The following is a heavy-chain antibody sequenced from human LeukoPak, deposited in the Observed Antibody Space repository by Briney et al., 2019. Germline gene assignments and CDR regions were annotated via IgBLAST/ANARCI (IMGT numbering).Heavy chain of an antibody. J-gene: IGHJ4*02. CDR3: ARAWEGGSVAGPFDY. D-gene: IGHD6-19*01. V-gene: IGHV1-58*02. CDR2: IVVGSGNT. Sequence: ASVKVSCKASGFTFTSSAMQWVRQARGQRLEWIGWIVVGSGNTNYAQKFQERVTITRDMSTSTAYMELSSLRSEDTAVYYCARAWEGGSVAGPFDYWGQGTLVTVSS. CDR1: GFTFTSSA.